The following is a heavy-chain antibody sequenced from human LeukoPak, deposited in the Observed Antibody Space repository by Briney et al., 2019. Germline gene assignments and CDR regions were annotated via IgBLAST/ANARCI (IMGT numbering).Heavy chain of an antibody. Sequence: PSGTLSLTCTASGGSISSYYWSWIRQPPGKGLEWIGYIYYSGSTNYNPSLKSRVTISVDTSKNQFSLKLSSVTAADTAVYYCASAVAGTPNLDYWGQGTLVTVSS. D-gene: IGHD6-19*01. CDR1: GGSISSYY. CDR3: ASAVAGTPNLDY. CDR2: IYYSGST. J-gene: IGHJ4*02. V-gene: IGHV4-59*01.